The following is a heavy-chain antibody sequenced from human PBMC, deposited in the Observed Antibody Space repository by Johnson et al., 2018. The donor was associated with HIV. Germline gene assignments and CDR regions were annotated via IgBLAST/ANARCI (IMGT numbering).Heavy chain of an antibody. CDR3: AKGGADYSDSRGYSENDAFDI. CDR1: GFTFSSYG. D-gene: IGHD3-22*01. CDR2: IWYDGSNK. J-gene: IGHJ3*02. V-gene: IGHV3-33*06. Sequence: QMQLVESGGGVVQPGRSLRLSCAASGFTFSSYGMHWVRQAPGKGLEWVAVIWYDGSNKYYADSVKGRFTISRDNSKNTLYLQMNSLRAEDTAVYYCAKGGADYSDSRGYSENDAFDIWGQGTMVTVSS.